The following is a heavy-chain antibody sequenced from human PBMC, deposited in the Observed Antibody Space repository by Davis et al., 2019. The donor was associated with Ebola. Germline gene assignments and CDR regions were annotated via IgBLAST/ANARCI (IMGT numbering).Heavy chain of an antibody. V-gene: IGHV1-8*01. CDR1: SSTFSNYG. J-gene: IGHJ6*04. Sequence: ASVKVSCKASSSTFSNYGITWVRQATGQGPEWMGWMNPNSGNTGYAQKFQGRVTMTRNTSITTAYMELSSLRSEDTAVYFCARRRYCSGATCYSGARHYAMDVWGKGTTVTVSS. CDR2: MNPNSGNT. D-gene: IGHD2-15*01. CDR3: ARRRYCSGATCYSGARHYAMDV.